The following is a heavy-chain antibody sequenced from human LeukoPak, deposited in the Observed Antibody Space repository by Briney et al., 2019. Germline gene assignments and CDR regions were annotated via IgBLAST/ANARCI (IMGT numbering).Heavy chain of an antibody. CDR2: IKQDGSEK. CDR1: GFTFSSYW. V-gene: IGHV3-7*01. CDR3: ARSQSVDSGSSVWGDYYYYYMDV. J-gene: IGHJ6*03. Sequence: PGGSLRLSCAASGFTFSSYWMSWVRQAPGKGLEWVANIKQDGSEKYYVDSVKGRFTISRDNAKNSLYLQMNSLRAEDTAVYYCARSQSVDSGSSVWGDYYYYYMDVWGKGTTVTVSS. D-gene: IGHD6-6*01.